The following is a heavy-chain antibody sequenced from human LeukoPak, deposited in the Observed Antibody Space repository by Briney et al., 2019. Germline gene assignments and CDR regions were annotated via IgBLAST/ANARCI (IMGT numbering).Heavy chain of an antibody. CDR3: ARGRWLPNAFDI. V-gene: IGHV4-59*01. CDR1: GDSINSYY. Sequence: PSETLSLTCTVSGDSINSYYWNWIRQPPGMGLEWIGYIYYSGRTDYNPSLKSRVTISVDTSKHQFSMKLKSVTAADTAVYFCARGRWLPNAFDIWGQGTMVTVSS. J-gene: IGHJ3*02. CDR2: IYYSGRT. D-gene: IGHD5-24*01.